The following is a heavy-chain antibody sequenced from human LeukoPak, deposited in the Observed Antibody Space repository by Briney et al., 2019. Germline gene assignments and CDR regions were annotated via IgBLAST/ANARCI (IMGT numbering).Heavy chain of an antibody. CDR2: ISSGGSII. CDR3: ARETAAGFVDY. CDR1: EFAFSSYE. J-gene: IGHJ4*02. D-gene: IGHD6-13*01. Sequence: PGGALGLSCAASEFAFSSYEMNWVRQAPGKGLEWVSYISSGGSIIYYADSVKGRFTISRDNAKNSLYLQMNSLRAEDTAVYYCARETAAGFVDYWGQGTLVTVSS. V-gene: IGHV3-48*03.